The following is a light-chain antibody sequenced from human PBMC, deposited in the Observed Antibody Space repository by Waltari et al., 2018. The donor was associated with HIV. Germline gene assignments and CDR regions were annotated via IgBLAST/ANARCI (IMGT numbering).Light chain of an antibody. Sequence: ESVLTQSTATLSLSAGENDTLHCRASQIISSKLAWYQQKVGQSPRLLIYDADNRATGIPARFSGSGSGTDFTLTISSLEPEDFAVYYCQQRTNWPPEITFGGGTKVEIK. CDR3: QQRTNWPPEIT. V-gene: IGKV3-11*01. CDR2: DAD. J-gene: IGKJ4*01. CDR1: QIISSK.